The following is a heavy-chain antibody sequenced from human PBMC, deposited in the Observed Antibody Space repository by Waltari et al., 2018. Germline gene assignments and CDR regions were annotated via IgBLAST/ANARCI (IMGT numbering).Heavy chain of an antibody. CDR2: IYYSGST. CDR3: ATSIAAAGLRFDP. CDR1: GGSISSYY. D-gene: IGHD6-13*01. Sequence: QVQLQESGPGLVKPSETLSLTCTVSGGSISSYYWSWIRQPPGKGLEWIGYIYYSGSTNSNPSLKSRVTISVDTSKNQFSLKLSSVTAADTAVYYCATSIAAAGLRFDPWGQGTLVTVSS. V-gene: IGHV4-59*01. J-gene: IGHJ5*02.